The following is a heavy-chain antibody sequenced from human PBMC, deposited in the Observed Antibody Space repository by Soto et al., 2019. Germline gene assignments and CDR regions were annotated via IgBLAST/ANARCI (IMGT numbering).Heavy chain of an antibody. V-gene: IGHV3-33*01. J-gene: IGHJ2*01. Sequence: GGALRLSCAAAGFTFSSYGMHWVRQAPGKGLEWVAVIWYDGSNKYDADSVKGRFTISRDKSKNTLYLQMNRLRAVDTAVYYSARAPPSSWYYLASGYFHLWGRGPLVTVSS. CDR3: ARAPPSSWYYLASGYFHL. CDR1: GFTFSSYG. D-gene: IGHD6-13*01. CDR2: IWYDGSNK.